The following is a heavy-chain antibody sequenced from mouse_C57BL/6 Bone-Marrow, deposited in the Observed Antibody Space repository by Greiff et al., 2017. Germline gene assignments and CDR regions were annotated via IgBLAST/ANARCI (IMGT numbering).Heavy chain of an antibody. V-gene: IGHV5-9*01. Sequence: EVKLQESGGGLVQPGGSLKLSCAASGFTFSSYTMSWVRQTPGKRLEWVATISGGGGNTYYPDSVKGRFTISRDNAKNTLYLQMSSLRAEDTALYYGARRECYALEYWGQGTPVTVAA. CDR2: ISGGGGNT. J-gene: IGHJ4*01. CDR1: GFTFSSYT. CDR3: ARRECYALEY.